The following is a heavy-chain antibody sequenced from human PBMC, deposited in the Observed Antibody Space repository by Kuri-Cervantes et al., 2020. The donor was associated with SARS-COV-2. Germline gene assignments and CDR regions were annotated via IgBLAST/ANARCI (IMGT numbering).Heavy chain of an antibody. J-gene: IGHJ4*02. V-gene: IGHV4-34*01. CDR2: INHSGST. Sequence: SETLSLTCAVYGGSFSGYYWSWIRQPPGKGLEWIGEINHSGSTNYNPSLKSRVTISVDTSKNQFSLKLSSVTAADTAVYYCARDLDDYGDSPGYWGQGTLVTVSS. D-gene: IGHD4-17*01. CDR1: GGSFSGYY. CDR3: ARDLDDYGDSPGY.